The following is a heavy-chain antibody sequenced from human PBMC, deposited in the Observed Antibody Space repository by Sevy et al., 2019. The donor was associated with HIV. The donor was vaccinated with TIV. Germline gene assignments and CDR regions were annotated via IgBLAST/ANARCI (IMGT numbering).Heavy chain of an antibody. J-gene: IGHJ4*02. CDR2: ISSSSTYI. CDR1: GFTFSSYS. Sequence: GGSLRLSCAASGFTFSSYSMHWVRQAPGKGLEWVSSISSSSTYIYYADSVKVRFTIARDNAKNSLYLQMNSLRAEDTAVYYCAREPVYNDRSGYYYRWGQGTLVTASS. CDR3: AREPVYNDRSGYYYR. D-gene: IGHD3-22*01. V-gene: IGHV3-21*01.